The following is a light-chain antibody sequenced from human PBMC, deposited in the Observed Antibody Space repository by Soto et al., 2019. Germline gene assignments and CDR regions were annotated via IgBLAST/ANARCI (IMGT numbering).Light chain of an antibody. CDR1: SSDVGGHND. Sequence: QSVLTQPASVSGSPGQSITISCTGTSSDVGGHNDVSWYQQHPGKAPKLLIYAVSNRPSGVSNRFSGSKSGNTASLTISGLQAEGEADYYCCSYTSDITPYVFGTGTKVTVL. CDR3: CSYTSDITPYV. J-gene: IGLJ1*01. V-gene: IGLV2-14*01. CDR2: AVS.